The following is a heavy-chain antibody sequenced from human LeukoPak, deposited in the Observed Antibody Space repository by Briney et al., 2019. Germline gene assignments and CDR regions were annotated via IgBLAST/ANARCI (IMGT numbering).Heavy chain of an antibody. CDR1: GFTVSSNY. CDR2: IYSGGST. J-gene: IGHJ4*02. V-gene: IGHV3-66*01. Sequence: PGGSLRLSCAASGFTVSSNYMSWVRQAPGKGLEWVSVIYSGGSTYYADSVKGRFTISRDNSKNTLYLQMNSLRAEDTAVYYCAKDTINYYGSGGTIDYWGQGTLVTVSS. D-gene: IGHD3-10*01. CDR3: AKDTINYYGSGGTIDY.